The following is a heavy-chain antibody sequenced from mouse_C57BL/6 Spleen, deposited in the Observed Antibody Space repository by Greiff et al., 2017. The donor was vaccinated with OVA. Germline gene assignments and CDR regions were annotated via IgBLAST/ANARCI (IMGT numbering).Heavy chain of an antibody. CDR2: SRNKANDYTT. D-gene: IGHD3-3*01. V-gene: IGHV7-1*01. CDR1: GFTFSDFY. J-gene: IGHJ1*03. Sequence: EVQRVESGGGLVQSGRSLRLSCATSGFTFSDFYMEWVRQAPGKGLEWIAASRNKANDYTTEYSASVKGRFIVSRDTSQSILYLQMNALRAEDTAIYYCARDAELGYFDVWGTGTTVTVSS. CDR3: ARDAELGYFDV.